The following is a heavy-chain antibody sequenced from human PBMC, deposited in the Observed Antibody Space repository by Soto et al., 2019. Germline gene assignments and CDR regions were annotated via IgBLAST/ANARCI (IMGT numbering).Heavy chain of an antibody. D-gene: IGHD1-1*01. CDR3: ARGGVTWTGIVRTTRLDY. J-gene: IGHJ4*02. CDR1: GGSISDYY. Sequence: PSETLSLTCTVSGGSISDYYWTWIRQPPGKGLEWVGYVYYNGNSNYNPSLRSRSTASVDTSKNQFSLKLTSVTAADTAIYYCARGGVTWTGIVRTTRLDYWGQGILVTVSS. V-gene: IGHV4-59*01. CDR2: VYYNGNS.